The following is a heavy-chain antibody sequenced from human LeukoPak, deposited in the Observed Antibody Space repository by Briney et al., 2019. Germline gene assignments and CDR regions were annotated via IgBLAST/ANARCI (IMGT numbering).Heavy chain of an antibody. CDR1: GFTFSSYG. CDR2: IKQDGSEK. V-gene: IGHV3-7*01. CDR3: AREIYYGDRDAFDI. Sequence: GGSLRLSCAASGFTFSSYGMHWVRQAPGKGLEWVAHIKQDGSEKYYVDSVKGRFTISRDNAKNSLYLQMNNLRAEDTAVYYCAREIYYGDRDAFDIWGQGTMVTVSS. J-gene: IGHJ3*02. D-gene: IGHD4-17*01.